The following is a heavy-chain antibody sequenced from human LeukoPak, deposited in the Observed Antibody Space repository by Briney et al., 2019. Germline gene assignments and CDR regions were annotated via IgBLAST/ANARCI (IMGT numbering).Heavy chain of an antibody. Sequence: ASVKVSCKASGYTFTSYGISWVRQAPGQGLEWMGWISAYNGNTNYAQKLQGRVTMTTDTSTSTAYMELRSLRSDDTAVYYCARTRASSDFWSGSYYYMDVWGKGTTVTVSS. CDR3: ARTRASSDFWSGSYYYMDV. CDR2: ISAYNGNT. CDR1: GYTFTSYG. D-gene: IGHD3-3*01. J-gene: IGHJ6*03. V-gene: IGHV1-18*01.